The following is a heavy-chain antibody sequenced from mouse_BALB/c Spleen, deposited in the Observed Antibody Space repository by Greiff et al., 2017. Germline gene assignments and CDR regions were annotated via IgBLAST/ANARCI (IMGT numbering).Heavy chain of an antibody. Sequence: EVQRVESGGGLVQPGGSRKLSCAASGFTFSSFGMHWVRQAPEKGLEWVAYISSGSSTIYYADTVKGRFTISRDNPKNTLFLQMTSLRSEDTAMYYCARYDGDYYAMDYWGQGTSVTVSS. J-gene: IGHJ4*01. V-gene: IGHV5-17*02. CDR2: ISSGSSTI. D-gene: IGHD2-14*01. CDR3: ARYDGDYYAMDY. CDR1: GFTFSSFG.